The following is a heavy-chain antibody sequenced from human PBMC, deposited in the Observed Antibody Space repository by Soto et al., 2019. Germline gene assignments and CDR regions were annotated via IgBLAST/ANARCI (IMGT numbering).Heavy chain of an antibody. D-gene: IGHD1-26*01. CDR3: TADLSPPEGPSYPIDY. V-gene: IGHV3-15*01. CDR1: GFTFNNAW. Sequence: EVQLVESGGGLVTPGGSLRLSCVVSGFTFNNAWMNWVRQAPGKGREWVGSRKNNGTTDYAAFVKGRFTFSRDDSRGTLYLQMNSLETEDTAVYYCTADLSPPEGPSYPIDYWGQGTLVTVSS. J-gene: IGHJ4*02. CDR2: RKNNGTT.